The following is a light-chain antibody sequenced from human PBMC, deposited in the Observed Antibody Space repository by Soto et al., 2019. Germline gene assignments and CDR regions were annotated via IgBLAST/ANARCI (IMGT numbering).Light chain of an antibody. CDR2: DTS. J-gene: IGLJ3*02. V-gene: IGLV7-46*01. CDR3: LLFYGNVRV. CDR1: TGSVTGGHY. Sequence: QSVVPQEPSLTVSPGCTVTLTCGSNTGSVTGGHYPYWFQQMPGQVPRTLIYDTSNKHSWTPARFSGSLLGGKAALTLSGALPDDEADYYCLLFYGNVRVFGGGTKVTVL.